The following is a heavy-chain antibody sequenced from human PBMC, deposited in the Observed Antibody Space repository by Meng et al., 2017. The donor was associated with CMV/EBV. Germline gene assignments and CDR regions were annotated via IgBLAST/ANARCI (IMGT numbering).Heavy chain of an antibody. D-gene: IGHD1-26*01. CDR3: ARGNTINGGSYFYYFDY. Sequence: ASVKVSCKASGYTFTGYYMHWVRQAPGQGLEWMGWINPNSGGTNYAQKFQGRVTMTRDTSISTAYMELSRLRSDDTAVYYCARGNTINGGSYFYYFDYWGQGTLVTVSS. CDR2: INPNSGGT. CDR1: GYTFTGYY. J-gene: IGHJ4*02. V-gene: IGHV1-2*02.